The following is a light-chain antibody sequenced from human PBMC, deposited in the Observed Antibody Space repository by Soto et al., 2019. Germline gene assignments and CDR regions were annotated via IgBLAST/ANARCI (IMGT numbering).Light chain of an antibody. Sequence: DFVMTQAPDSLAVSLGERATINCKSSQSVLYNSNNKNHLGWFQQKPGHPPKLLIYGASFRPSGVPDRFSGSGSGTDFTLTISSLQDEDVEVYYCQQYYSIPFTFGQGTRLEIK. J-gene: IGKJ5*01. CDR1: QSVLYNSNNKNH. CDR3: QQYYSIPFT. CDR2: GAS. V-gene: IGKV4-1*01.